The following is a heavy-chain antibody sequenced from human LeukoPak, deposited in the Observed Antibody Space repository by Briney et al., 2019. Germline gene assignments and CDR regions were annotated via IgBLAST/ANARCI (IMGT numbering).Heavy chain of an antibody. J-gene: IGHJ4*01. Sequence: ASVKVSCKASGYTFTSYYMHWVRQAPGQGLEWMGIINPSGGSTSYAQKSQGRVTMTRDTSTSTVYMELSSLRSENTAVYYCARQSRELLGDYFDYTGPRNLGTAS. D-gene: IGHD1-26*01. CDR2: INPSGGST. CDR3: ARQSRELLGDYFDY. V-gene: IGHV1-46*01. CDR1: GYTFTSYY.